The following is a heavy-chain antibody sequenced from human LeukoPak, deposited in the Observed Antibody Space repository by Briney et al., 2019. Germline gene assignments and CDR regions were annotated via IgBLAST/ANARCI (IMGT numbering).Heavy chain of an antibody. CDR2: INHSGRT. CDR3: ARARRLTMVRGGHVDY. CDR1: GGSFSGYY. Sequence: SETLSLTCAVYGGSFSGYYWSGIRQPPGKGLEGIGGINHSGRTNYNPSLKSRVSISVDTSKNQFSLKLSSVTAADMAVYYCARARRLTMVRGGHVDYWGQGTLVTVSS. V-gene: IGHV4-34*01. D-gene: IGHD3-10*01. J-gene: IGHJ4*02.